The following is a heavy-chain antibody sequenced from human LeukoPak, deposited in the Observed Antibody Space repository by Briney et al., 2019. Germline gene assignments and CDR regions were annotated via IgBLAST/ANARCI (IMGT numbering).Heavy chain of an antibody. D-gene: IGHD6-13*01. V-gene: IGHV3-23*01. CDR3: AKGPQQGIAAAGTEYFQH. J-gene: IGHJ1*01. CDR2: ISGSGGST. CDR1: GFTFSSYA. Sequence: GGSLRLSCAASGFTFSSYAMSWVRQAPGKGLEWVSAISGSGGSTYYADSVKGRFTISRDNSKNTLYLQMNSLRAEDTAVYYCAKGPQQGIAAAGTEYFQHWGQGTLVTVSS.